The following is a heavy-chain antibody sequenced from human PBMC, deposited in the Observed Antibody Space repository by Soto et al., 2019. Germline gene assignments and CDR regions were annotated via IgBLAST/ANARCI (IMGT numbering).Heavy chain of an antibody. D-gene: IGHD3-3*01. J-gene: IGHJ6*02. CDR2: VYYRGRS. CDR1: GGSVSNSNYY. V-gene: IGHV4-39*07. Sequence: SETLSLTCTVSGGSVSNSNYYWGWIRQSPGKGLEWIGSVYYRGRSYSKSSVKSRVTMSVDTSKNQFSLKMRSVTAADTAVYYCAREADAPFGVVILQYGMEVWGQGTTVTVSS. CDR3: AREADAPFGVVILQYGMEV.